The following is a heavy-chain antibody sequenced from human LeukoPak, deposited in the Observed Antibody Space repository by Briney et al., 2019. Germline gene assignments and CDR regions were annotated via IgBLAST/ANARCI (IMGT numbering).Heavy chain of an antibody. Sequence: GASVKVSCKASGGTFSSYAISWVRQAPGQGLEWMGGIIPIFGTANYAQKFQGRVTITADESTSTAYMELSSLRSEDTAVYYCARDGDSSGYYGGSWFDPWGQGTLVTVSS. J-gene: IGHJ5*02. V-gene: IGHV1-69*13. CDR3: ARDGDSSGYYGGSWFDP. D-gene: IGHD3-22*01. CDR1: GGTFSSYA. CDR2: IIPIFGTA.